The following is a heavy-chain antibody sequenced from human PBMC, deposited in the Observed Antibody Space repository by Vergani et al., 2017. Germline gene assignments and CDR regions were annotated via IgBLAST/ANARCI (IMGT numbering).Heavy chain of an antibody. D-gene: IGHD2-21*02. J-gene: IGHJ6*02. CDR1: GMSISNNNYY. CDR3: ARHRGDNDRGGMDV. V-gene: IGHV4-39*01. CDR2: IYHSGST. Sequence: QLQLQESGPRLVKPSETLSLTCSLSGMSISNNNYYWGWIRQPPGKGLEWIGSIYHSGSTYNNPSLKSRVTISVETSKNQFSLKLSSVTAADTAVYYCARHRGDNDRGGMDVWGQGTTVTVSS.